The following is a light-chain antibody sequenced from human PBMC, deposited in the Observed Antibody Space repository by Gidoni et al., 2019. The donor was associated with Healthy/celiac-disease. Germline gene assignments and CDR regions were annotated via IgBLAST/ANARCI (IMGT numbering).Light chain of an antibody. CDR2: GAS. J-gene: IGKJ2*01. Sequence: EIVMTQSPATLSVSPGERATLSCRASQSVSSNLAWYQQKHGQAPRLLIYGASTRATGIPARFSGSGSGTEFTLTISSLQSEDFAVYSCQQYNNWPPYTFXXXTRLEIK. CDR1: QSVSSN. V-gene: IGKV3-15*01. CDR3: QQYNNWPPYT.